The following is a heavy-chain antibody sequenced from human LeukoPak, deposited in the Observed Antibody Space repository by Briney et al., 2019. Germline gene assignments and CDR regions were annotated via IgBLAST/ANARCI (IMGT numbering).Heavy chain of an antibody. D-gene: IGHD3-10*02. V-gene: IGHV3-7*01. J-gene: IGHJ6*04. CDR3: AELGITMIGGV. CDR1: GFTFSSYW. Sequence: GGSLRLSCAASGFTFSSYWMSWVRQAPGKGLEWVANIKQDGSEKYYVDSVKGRFTISRDNAKNSLFLQMNSLRAEDTAVYYCAELGITMIGGVWGKGTTVTISS. CDR2: IKQDGSEK.